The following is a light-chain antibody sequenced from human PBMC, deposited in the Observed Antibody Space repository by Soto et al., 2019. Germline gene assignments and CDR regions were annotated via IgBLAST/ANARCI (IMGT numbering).Light chain of an antibody. V-gene: IGKV3D-15*01. Sequence: EIVMTQSPATLSVSPGERATLSCRASQSVSSNLAWYQQKPGQAPRLLIYGASTRAPGIPARFSGSGSGTEFTLTISSLQSEDFAVYYCQQYNNWQGTFGQGTRRRL. CDR2: GAS. CDR1: QSVSSN. J-gene: IGKJ5*01. CDR3: QQYNNWQGT.